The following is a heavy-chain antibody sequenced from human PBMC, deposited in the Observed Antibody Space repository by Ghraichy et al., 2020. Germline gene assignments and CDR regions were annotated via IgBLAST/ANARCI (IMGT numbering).Heavy chain of an antibody. V-gene: IGHV4-59*08. CDR3: ARHVSTAAGSSHFDY. D-gene: IGHD6-13*01. CDR2: IYYSGST. Sequence: SETLSLTCTVSGGSISSYYWSWIRQPPGKGLEWIGYIYYSGSTNYNPSLKSRVTISVDTSKNQFSLKLSSVTAADTAVYYCARHVSTAAGSSHFDYWGQGTLVTVSS. J-gene: IGHJ4*02. CDR1: GGSISSYY.